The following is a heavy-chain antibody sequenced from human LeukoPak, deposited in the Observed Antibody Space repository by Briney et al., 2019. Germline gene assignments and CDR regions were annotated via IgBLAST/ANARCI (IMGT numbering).Heavy chain of an antibody. CDR3: ARVRGKHPGGYEFDY. J-gene: IGHJ4*02. CDR2: ISAHNGNT. V-gene: IGHV1-18*01. CDR1: GYTFTSYG. D-gene: IGHD5-12*01. Sequence: GSVKVSCKASGYTFTSYGISWVRQAPGQGLEWMGWISAHNGNTNYAQKLQGRVTMTTDTSTSTAYMELRSLRSDDTAVYYCARVRGKHPGGYEFDYWGQGTLGTVSS.